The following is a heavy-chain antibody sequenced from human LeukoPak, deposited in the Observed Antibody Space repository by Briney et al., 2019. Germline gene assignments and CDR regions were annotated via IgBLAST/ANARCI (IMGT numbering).Heavy chain of an antibody. CDR1: GFTFSAYG. V-gene: IGHV3-48*04. CDR2: ISSSGSTI. J-gene: IGHJ3*02. CDR3: AREILGGYYDSSGYYYFDGAFDI. Sequence: GGSLRLSCTASGFTFSAYGMHWVRQAPGKGLEWVSYISSSGSTIYYADSVKGRFTISRDNAKNSLYLQMNSLRAEDTAVYYCAREILGGYYDSSGYYYFDGAFDIWGQGTMVTVSS. D-gene: IGHD3-22*01.